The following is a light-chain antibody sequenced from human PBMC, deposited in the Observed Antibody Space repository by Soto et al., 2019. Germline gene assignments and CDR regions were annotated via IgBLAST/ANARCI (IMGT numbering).Light chain of an antibody. CDR1: RRVISSK. CDR2: GAS. CDR3: QQYGSSQRT. J-gene: IGKJ4*02. Sequence: MPPPGALSLIKGERAAIPSCTTRRVISSKLAWYQQKPGQAPRLLIYGASTRATGIPARFSGSGSGTEFTLTISSLESEDFAVYYCQQYGSSQRTFGGGTKVDI. V-gene: IGKV3-20*01.